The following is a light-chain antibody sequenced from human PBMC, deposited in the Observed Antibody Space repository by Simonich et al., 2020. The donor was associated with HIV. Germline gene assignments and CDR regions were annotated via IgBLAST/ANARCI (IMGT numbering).Light chain of an antibody. CDR3: VLSMGSGISV. CDR2: DVS. V-gene: IGLV2-11*01. J-gene: IGLJ3*02. CDR1: SSDVGGYNY. Sequence: QSALTQPRSVSGSPGQSVTISCTGTSSDVGGYNYVSWYQQHPGKAPKYMIYDVSKRPSGVPDRFSGSILGNKAALTITGAQADDESDYYCVLSMGSGISVFGGGTNLTVL.